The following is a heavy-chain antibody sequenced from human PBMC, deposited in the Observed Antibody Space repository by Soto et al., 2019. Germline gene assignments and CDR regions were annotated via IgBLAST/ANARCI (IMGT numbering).Heavy chain of an antibody. V-gene: IGHV3-23*01. D-gene: IGHD3-3*01. CDR3: ASPKGYYDFWSGYAPDYYYGMDV. CDR2: ISGSGGST. Sequence: PGGSLRLSCAASGFTFSSYAMSWVRQVPGKGLEWVSAISGSGGSTYYADSVKGRFTISRDNSKNTLYLQMNSLRAEDTAVYYCASPKGYYDFWSGYAPDYYYGMDVWGQGTTVTVSS. CDR1: GFTFSSYA. J-gene: IGHJ6*02.